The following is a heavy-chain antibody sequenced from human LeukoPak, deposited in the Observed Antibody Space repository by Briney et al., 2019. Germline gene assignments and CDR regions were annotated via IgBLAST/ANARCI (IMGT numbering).Heavy chain of an antibody. Sequence: GGSLRLSCAASGFTFSSYSMNWVRQAPGKGLEWVSSISSSSSYIYYADSVKGRFTISRDNAKNSLYLQMNSLRAEDTAVYYCARGFYGDYVSYDYWGQGTLVTVSS. CDR2: ISSSSSYI. V-gene: IGHV3-21*01. CDR1: GFTFSSYS. CDR3: ARGFYGDYVSYDY. D-gene: IGHD4-17*01. J-gene: IGHJ4*02.